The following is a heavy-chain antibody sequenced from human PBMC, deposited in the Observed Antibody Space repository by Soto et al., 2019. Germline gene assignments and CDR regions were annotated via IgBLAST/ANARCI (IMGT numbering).Heavy chain of an antibody. Sequence: GGSLRLSCAASGLTFINYAMHWVRQAPGKGLEWVAVIRYDGSHENYADSVKGRFTISRDNSKNILYLQMNSLRAEDTALYYCVGQLYSSGWAALSPWGQGTLVTVSS. J-gene: IGHJ5*02. CDR3: VGQLYSSGWAALSP. CDR1: GLTFINYA. D-gene: IGHD6-19*01. V-gene: IGHV3-30*02. CDR2: IRYDGSHE.